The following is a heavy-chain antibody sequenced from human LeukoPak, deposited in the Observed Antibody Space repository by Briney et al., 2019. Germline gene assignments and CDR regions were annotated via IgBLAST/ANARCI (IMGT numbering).Heavy chain of an antibody. J-gene: IGHJ4*02. V-gene: IGHV3-11*06. CDR1: GFTFSDYY. CDR2: ISSSSSYT. D-gene: IGHD3-22*01. Sequence: KPGGSLRLSCAASGFTFSDYYMSWIRQAPGKGLEWVSYISSSSSYTNYADSVKGRFTISRDNAKNSLYLQMNSLRAEDTAVYYCARADYYFDSSDYYLDPFDYWGQGTLVTVSS. CDR3: ARADYYFDSSDYYLDPFDY.